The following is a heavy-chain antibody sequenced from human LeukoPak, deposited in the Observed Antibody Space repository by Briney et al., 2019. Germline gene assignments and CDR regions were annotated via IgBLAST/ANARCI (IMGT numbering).Heavy chain of an antibody. D-gene: IGHD5-18*01. CDR1: GYSISSGYY. V-gene: IGHV4-38-2*02. Sequence: PSETLSLTCTVSGYSISSGYYWGWIRQPPGKGLEWIGSIYHTGSTYYNPSLKSRVTISVDTSKNQFSLKLSSVTAADTAVYYCARGLGYSYVAAFDIWGQGTMVTVSS. CDR3: ARGLGYSYVAAFDI. J-gene: IGHJ3*02. CDR2: IYHTGST.